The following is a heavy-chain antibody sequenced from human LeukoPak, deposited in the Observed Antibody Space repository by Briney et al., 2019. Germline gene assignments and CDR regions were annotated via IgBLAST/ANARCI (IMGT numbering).Heavy chain of an antibody. V-gene: IGHV4-61*01. Sequence: SETLSLTCTVSGGSVSSGSYYWSWIRQPPGKGLEWIGYIYYSGSINYNPSLKSRVTISVDTSKNQFSLKLSSVTAADTAVYYCARNRYSGRYYWGQGTLVTVSS. CDR1: GGSVSSGSYY. D-gene: IGHD1-26*01. CDR3: ARNRYSGRYY. CDR2: IYYSGSI. J-gene: IGHJ4*02.